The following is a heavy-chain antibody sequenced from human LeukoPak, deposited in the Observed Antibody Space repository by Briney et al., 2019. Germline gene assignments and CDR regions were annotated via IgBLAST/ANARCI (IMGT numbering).Heavy chain of an antibody. V-gene: IGHV1-2*02. CDR1: GYTFTSYG. CDR2: INPNSGGT. Sequence: ASVKVSCKASGYTFTSYGISWVRQAPGQGLEWMGWINPNSGGTNYAQKFQGRVTMTRDTSISTAYMELSRLRSDDTAVYYCARDSEQWLAHDAFDIWGQGTMVTVSS. D-gene: IGHD6-19*01. CDR3: ARDSEQWLAHDAFDI. J-gene: IGHJ3*02.